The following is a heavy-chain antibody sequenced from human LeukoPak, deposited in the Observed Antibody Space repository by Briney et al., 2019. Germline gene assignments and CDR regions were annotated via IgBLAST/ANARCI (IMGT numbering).Heavy chain of an antibody. CDR1: RFTFSSYW. Sequence: GGSLRLSCAASRFTFSSYWMHWVRQAPGKGLVWVSRINSDGSSTSYADSVKGRFTISRDNAKNSLYLQMNSLRAEDTAVHYCARVTESLVYYDSSGDDYWGQGTLVTVSS. J-gene: IGHJ4*02. D-gene: IGHD3-22*01. V-gene: IGHV3-74*01. CDR3: ARVTESLVYYDSSGDDY. CDR2: INSDGSST.